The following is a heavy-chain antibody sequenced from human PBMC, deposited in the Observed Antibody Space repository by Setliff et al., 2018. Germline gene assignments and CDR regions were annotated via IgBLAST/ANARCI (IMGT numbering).Heavy chain of an antibody. CDR1: GGTFSSSG. Sequence: SVKVSCKSSGGTFSSSGITWVRQAPGQGLQWLGRFIPILGATNYAQNFQGRVTITADESTSTGYMELRSLRSDDTAVYYCARDYVISSHSGLNEGWLDPWGQGTLVTVSS. CDR3: ARDYVISSHSGLNEGWLDP. V-gene: IGHV1-69*13. J-gene: IGHJ5*02. D-gene: IGHD1-26*01. CDR2: FIPILGAT.